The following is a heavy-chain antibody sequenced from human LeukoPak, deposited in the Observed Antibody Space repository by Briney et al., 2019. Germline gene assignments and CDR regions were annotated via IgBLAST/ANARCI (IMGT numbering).Heavy chain of an antibody. Sequence: PSETLSLTCTVSGGSISSSSYYWGWIRQPPGKGRKGIGSIYYSGSTYYNPSLKSRVTISVDTSKNQFSLKLSSVTAADTAVYYCARVEVFYEHYYFDYWGQGTLVTVSS. J-gene: IGHJ4*02. CDR2: IYYSGST. CDR3: ARVEVFYEHYYFDY. V-gene: IGHV4-39*07. D-gene: IGHD2/OR15-2a*01. CDR1: GGSISSSSYY.